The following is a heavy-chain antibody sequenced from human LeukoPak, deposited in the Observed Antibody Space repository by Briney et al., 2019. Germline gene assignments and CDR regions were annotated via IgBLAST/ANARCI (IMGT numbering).Heavy chain of an antibody. CDR1: GYTFTSYY. J-gene: IGHJ4*02. D-gene: IGHD2-15*01. CDR3: ARDRGYCSGGSCYEGY. V-gene: IGHV1-46*01. Sequence: ASVKVSCKASGYTFTSYYMHWVRQAPGQGLEWMGIINPSGGSTSYTQKFQGRVTITRDTSTSTVYMELSSLRSEDTAVYYCARDRGYCSGGSCYEGYWGQGTLVTVSS. CDR2: INPSGGST.